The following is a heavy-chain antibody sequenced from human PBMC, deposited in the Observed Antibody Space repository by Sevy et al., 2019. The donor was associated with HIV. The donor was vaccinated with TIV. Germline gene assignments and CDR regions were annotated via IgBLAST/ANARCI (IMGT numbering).Heavy chain of an antibody. V-gene: IGHV3-21*01. CDR2: ISSNSAYI. J-gene: IGHJ4*02. CDR3: ARSVLEMSTWRSDY. D-gene: IGHD1-1*01. CDR1: GFTFSSYR. Sequence: GGSLRLSCAASGFTFSSYRMTWVRQAPGKGLEWVSCISSNSAYINYADSVKGRFTMPRDNAKNLLYLQMDSLRAEDTAVYYWARSVLEMSTWRSDYWGQGTLVTVSS.